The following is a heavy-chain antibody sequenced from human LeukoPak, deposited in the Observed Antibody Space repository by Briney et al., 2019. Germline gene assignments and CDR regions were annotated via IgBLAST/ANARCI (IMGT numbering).Heavy chain of an antibody. D-gene: IGHD6-19*01. CDR2: IYYSGST. Sequence: PSETLSLTCTVPGGSISSSSYYWGWIRQPPGKGLEWIGSIYYSGSTYYNPSLKSRVTISVDTSKNQFSLKLSSVTAADTAVYYCARRVQYSSGWYRYLDYWGQGTLVTVSS. CDR1: GGSISSSSYY. J-gene: IGHJ4*02. V-gene: IGHV4-39*01. CDR3: ARRVQYSSGWYRYLDY.